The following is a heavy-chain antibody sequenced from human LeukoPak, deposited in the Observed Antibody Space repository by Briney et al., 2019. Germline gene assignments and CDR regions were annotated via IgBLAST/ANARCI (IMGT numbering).Heavy chain of an antibody. CDR2: IYYSGST. J-gene: IGHJ4*02. D-gene: IGHD6-13*01. CDR1: GGSISSYY. CDR3: ARGKKQLIDY. V-gene: IGHV4-59*01. Sequence: PPETLSLTCTVSGGSISSYYLSWIRQPPGKGLEWIGYIYYSGSTNYNPSLKSRVTVSVDTSKNQFSLKLSSVTAADTAVYYCARGKKQLIDYWGQGTLVTVSS.